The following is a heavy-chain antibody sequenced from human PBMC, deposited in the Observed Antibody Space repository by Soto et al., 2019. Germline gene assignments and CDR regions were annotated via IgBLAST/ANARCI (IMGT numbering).Heavy chain of an antibody. CDR1: GFTFSSYA. CDR3: AKVVGSPMVYDNYAMDV. Sequence: GGSLRLSCAASGFTFSSYAMSWVRQAPGKGLEWVSAISGSGDSTFYADSVKGRFPIFRDNSQSTLYLQMNSLRAEDTAEYYCAKVVGSPMVYDNYAMDVWGQGTTVTVSS. CDR2: ISGSGDST. V-gene: IGHV3-23*01. D-gene: IGHD3-10*01. J-gene: IGHJ6*02.